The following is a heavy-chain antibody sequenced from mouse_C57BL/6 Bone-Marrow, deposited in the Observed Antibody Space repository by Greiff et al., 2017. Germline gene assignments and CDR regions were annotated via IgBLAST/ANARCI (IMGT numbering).Heavy chain of an antibody. CDR2: INPYNGGT. CDR3: ARRDGSRPYWYVDV. V-gene: IGHV1-19*01. J-gene: IGHJ1*03. CDR1: GYTFTDYY. Sequence: VQLQQSGPVLVKPGASVKMSCKASGYTFTDYYMNWVKQSHGKSLEWIGVINPYNGGTSYNQKFKGKATLTVDKSSSTAYMELNSLTSEDSAVYYCARRDGSRPYWYVDVWGTGTTVTVSS. D-gene: IGHD1-1*01.